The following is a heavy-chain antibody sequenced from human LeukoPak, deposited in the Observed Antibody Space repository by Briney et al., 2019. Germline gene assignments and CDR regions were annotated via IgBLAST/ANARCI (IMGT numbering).Heavy chain of an antibody. CDR1: GYIFTTYA. D-gene: IGHD2-2*01. Sequence: GASVKVSCKTSGYIFTTYAIHWVRQAPGRGLEWMGLINADDGNTRYSQRFQGRVTITRDTSANTAYMELSGLRFEYTAVYYCARGIVVKPSANWFDPWGQGTPVTVYS. CDR3: ARGIVVKPSANWFDP. CDR2: INADDGNT. J-gene: IGHJ5*02. V-gene: IGHV1-3*01.